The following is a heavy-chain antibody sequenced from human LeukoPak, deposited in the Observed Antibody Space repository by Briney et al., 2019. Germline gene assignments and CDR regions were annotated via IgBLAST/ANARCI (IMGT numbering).Heavy chain of an antibody. CDR2: ISAYNGNT. J-gene: IGHJ6*02. CDR3: ARDTVRIAAAGNYYYYGMDV. V-gene: IGHV1-18*01. Sequence: ASVKVSCKASGYTFTSYGISWVRQAPGQGLEWMGWISAYNGNTNYAQKLQGRVTMTTDTSTSTAYMELRSLRSDDTAVYYCARDTVRIAAAGNYYYYGMDVWGQGTTVTVSS. D-gene: IGHD6-13*01. CDR1: GYTFTSYG.